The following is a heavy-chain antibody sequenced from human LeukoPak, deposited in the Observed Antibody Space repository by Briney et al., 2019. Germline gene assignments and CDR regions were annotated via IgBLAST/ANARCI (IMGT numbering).Heavy chain of an antibody. CDR2: INHSGST. D-gene: IGHD5-24*01. CDR1: GGSFSGYY. J-gene: IGHJ4*02. CDR3: AREGGDGYNFGY. V-gene: IGHV4-34*01. Sequence: PSETLSLTCAVYGGSFSGYYWSWIRQPPGKGLEWIGEINHSGSTNYNPSLKSRVTISVDTSKNQFSLKLSSVTAADTAVYYCAREGGDGYNFGYWGQGTLVTVSS.